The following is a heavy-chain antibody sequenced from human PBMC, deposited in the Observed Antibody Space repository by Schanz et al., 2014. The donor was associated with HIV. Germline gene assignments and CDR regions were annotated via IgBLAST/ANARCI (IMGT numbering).Heavy chain of an antibody. CDR3: AKPEYDSSGNSQSHFDY. Sequence: EVQLLESGGGLEQPGGSLRLSCAASGSTFSSYWMHWVRQAPGKGLVWVSRINSDGSSTNYADSVNGRFTISRDNSKNTLYLQMTTLRTEDTAVYYCAKPEYDSSGNSQSHFDYWGQGTLVTVSS. CDR2: INSDGSST. V-gene: IGHV3-74*02. CDR1: GSTFSSYW. D-gene: IGHD3-22*01. J-gene: IGHJ4*02.